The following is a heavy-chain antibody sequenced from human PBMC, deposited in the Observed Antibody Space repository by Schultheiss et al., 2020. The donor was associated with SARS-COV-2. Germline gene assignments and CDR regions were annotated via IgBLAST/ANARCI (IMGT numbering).Heavy chain of an antibody. CDR1: GGSFSGFY. CDR2: INPSGNT. V-gene: IGHV4-34*01. CDR3: ARLCAGGNCPFDY. D-gene: IGHD2-15*01. Sequence: SETLSLTCAVYGGSFSGFYWSWIRQPPGKGLEWIGEINPSGNTNYIPSLKSRVTISVDTSKSQFSLRLSSVTAADTAVYYCARLCAGGNCPFDYWGQGVLVTGSS. J-gene: IGHJ4*02.